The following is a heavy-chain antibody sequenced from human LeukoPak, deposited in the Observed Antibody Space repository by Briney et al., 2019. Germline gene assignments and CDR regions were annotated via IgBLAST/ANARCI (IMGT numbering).Heavy chain of an antibody. D-gene: IGHD4-17*01. Sequence: ASVKVSCKASGGTFSSYAISWVRQAPGQGLEWMGWTSAYNGNTNYAQKLQGRVTMTTDTSTSTAYMELRSLRSDVTAVYYCASSYGDYMDVWGKGTTVTVSS. V-gene: IGHV1-18*01. J-gene: IGHJ6*03. CDR3: ASSYGDYMDV. CDR1: GGTFSSYA. CDR2: TSAYNGNT.